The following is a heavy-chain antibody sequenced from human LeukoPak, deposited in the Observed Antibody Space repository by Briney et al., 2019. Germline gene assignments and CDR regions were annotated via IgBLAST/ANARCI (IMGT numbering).Heavy chain of an antibody. V-gene: IGHV1-2*02. D-gene: IGHD5-12*01. CDR1: GYTFTGYY. CDR2: INPNSGGT. Sequence: ASVKVSCKDSGYTFTGYYMHWVRQAPGQGLEWMGWINPNSGGTNYAQKFQGRVTMTRDTSISTAYMELSRLRSDDTAVYYCARGPREWLRLRSFDYWGQGTLVTVSS. J-gene: IGHJ4*02. CDR3: ARGPREWLRLRSFDY.